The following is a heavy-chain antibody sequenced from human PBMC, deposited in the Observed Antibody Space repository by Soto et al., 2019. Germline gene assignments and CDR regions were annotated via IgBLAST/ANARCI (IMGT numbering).Heavy chain of an antibody. CDR1: GDSIRSGDSY. J-gene: IGHJ4*02. V-gene: IGHV4-30-4*01. CDR3: AVYAGTSVHFDY. Sequence: QVQLQELGPGLVKPSQTLSLTCTVSGDSIRSGDSYWSWIRQPTGKGLEWIEYIYYSGSTYYNQSPKLRVTISVDTSKNQSSLKPSSVTAADTAVYYCAVYAGTSVHFDYLVQETL. D-gene: IGHD6-13*01. CDR2: IYYSGST.